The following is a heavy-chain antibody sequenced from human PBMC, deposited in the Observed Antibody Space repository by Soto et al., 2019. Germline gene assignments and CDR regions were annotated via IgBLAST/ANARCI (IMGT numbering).Heavy chain of an antibody. Sequence: RGSLRLSCAASGFTFSSYWMSWVRQAPGKGLGWVANIKQDGSEKYYVDSVKGRFTISRDNAKNSLYLQMNSLRAEDTAVYYCARGFVGYYLSDAFDIWGQGTMVTVSS. D-gene: IGHD3-22*01. CDR1: GFTFSSYW. V-gene: IGHV3-7*01. CDR3: ARGFVGYYLSDAFDI. J-gene: IGHJ3*02. CDR2: IKQDGSEK.